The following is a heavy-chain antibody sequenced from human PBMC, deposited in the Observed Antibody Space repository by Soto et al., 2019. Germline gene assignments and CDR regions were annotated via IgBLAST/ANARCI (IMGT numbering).Heavy chain of an antibody. V-gene: IGHV3-33*01. Sequence: QVQLVESGGGVVKPGGSLRLSCAVSGVNFNTFGMHWVRQGPGKGLEWVAVIWFDGTNKYYADSVKGRFTISRDICKSMIHLQMNRLSVEDTAVYYCARDPSPDSSGPPWGYYYCMDASGQGTTGSVAS. CDR1: GVNFNTFG. CDR2: IWFDGTNK. J-gene: IGHJ6*02. D-gene: IGHD3-3*01. CDR3: ARDPSPDSSGPPWGYYYCMDA.